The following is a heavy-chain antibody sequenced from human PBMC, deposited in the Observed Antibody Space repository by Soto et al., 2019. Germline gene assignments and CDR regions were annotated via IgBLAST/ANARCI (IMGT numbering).Heavy chain of an antibody. CDR1: GASVSSTSYF. J-gene: IGHJ4*02. Sequence: PSETLSLTCTVSGASVSSTSYFWSFIRQPPGKGLEWIGYIHYSGSTTYNPSLKSRVTMSVDTSKDQFSLRLSSVTAADTAVYYCARDGGGNTAMVTGFDYWGQGTLVTVSS. V-gene: IGHV4-61*01. CDR2: IHYSGST. CDR3: ARDGGGNTAMVTGFDY. D-gene: IGHD5-18*01.